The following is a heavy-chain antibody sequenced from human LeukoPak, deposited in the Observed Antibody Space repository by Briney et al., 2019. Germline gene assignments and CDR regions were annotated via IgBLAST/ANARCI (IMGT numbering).Heavy chain of an antibody. V-gene: IGHV4-4*07. J-gene: IGHJ5*02. D-gene: IGHD3-22*01. Sequence: PSETLSLTCTVSTGSISNNYWRWLPQPAGKGLEWIGRIYTTGGTNFNPSLKSRVIMSVDTSKNQYCLKLRSVTGADTAVYNCARDRYDSVYNWFDTWGQGTLVTVSS. CDR2: IYTTGGT. CDR3: ARDRYDSVYNWFDT. CDR1: TGSISNNY.